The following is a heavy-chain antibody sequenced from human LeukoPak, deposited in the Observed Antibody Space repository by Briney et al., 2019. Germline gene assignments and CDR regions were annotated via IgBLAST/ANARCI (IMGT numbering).Heavy chain of an antibody. J-gene: IGHJ4*02. CDR2: INPNSGGT. Sequence: ASVKVSSKASGYTFTGYYMHWVRQAPGQGLERMGWINPNSGGTNYAQKFQGRVTMTRDTSISTAYMELSRLRSDDTAVYYCARAGMGAYYDSSGYYWYWGQGTLVTVSS. D-gene: IGHD3-22*01. V-gene: IGHV1-2*02. CDR3: ARAGMGAYYDSSGYYWY. CDR1: GYTFTGYY.